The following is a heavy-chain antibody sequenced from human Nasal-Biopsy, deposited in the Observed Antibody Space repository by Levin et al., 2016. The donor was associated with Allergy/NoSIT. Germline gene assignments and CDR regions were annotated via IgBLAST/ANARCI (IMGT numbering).Heavy chain of an antibody. CDR1: GYTFSGFY. Sequence: ASVKVSCKASGYTFSGFYMHWVRQAPGQGLEWMGWFNPNSGGSNYAQKFQDRVTMTRDTSISTAYMELTSLRSDDTAVYYCARVTNTELGWGSSDDFGIWGQGTMVTVSS. D-gene: IGHD2-21*01. J-gene: IGHJ3*02. CDR3: ARVTNTELGWGSSDDFGI. CDR2: FNPNSGGS. V-gene: IGHV1-2*02.